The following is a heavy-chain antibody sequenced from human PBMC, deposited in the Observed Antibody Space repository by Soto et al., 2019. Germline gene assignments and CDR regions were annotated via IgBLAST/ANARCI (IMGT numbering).Heavy chain of an antibody. D-gene: IGHD2-15*01. V-gene: IGHV1-69*13. CDR2: IIPIFGTA. CDR1: GGTFSSYA. CDR3: ASRYCSGGSCYEGFDY. J-gene: IGHJ4*02. Sequence: ASVKVSCKASGGTFSSYAISWVRQAPGQGLEWMGGIIPIFGTANYAQKFQGRVTITADESTSIAYMELSSLRSEDTAVYYCASRYCSGGSCYEGFDYWGQGTLVTVSS.